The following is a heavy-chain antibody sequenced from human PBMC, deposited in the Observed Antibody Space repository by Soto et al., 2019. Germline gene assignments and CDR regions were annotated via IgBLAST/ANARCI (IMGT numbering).Heavy chain of an antibody. Sequence: SETLSLTCTVSGGSISSYYWSRIRQPPGKGLEWIGYIYYSGSTNYNPSLKSRVTISVDTSKNQFSLKLSSVTAADTAVYYCARDRRIEDFSSGPRAYRMHVWGQGTPVTVSS. CDR3: ARDRRIEDFSSGPRAYRMHV. CDR1: GGSISSYY. J-gene: IGHJ6*02. CDR2: IYYSGST. V-gene: IGHV4-59*01. D-gene: IGHD3-3*01.